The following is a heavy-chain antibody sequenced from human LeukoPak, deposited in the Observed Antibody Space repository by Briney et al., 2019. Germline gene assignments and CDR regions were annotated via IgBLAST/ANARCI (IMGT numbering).Heavy chain of an antibody. V-gene: IGHV3-43*02. CDR2: ISGDGGST. Sequence: GGSLRLSCAAPGFIFDNYTIHWVRQAPGEGLEWVSLISGDGGSTFYADSVRGRFTISRDNTRKSLSLQMSSLRSEDTALYYCARESETSGWYDYWGQGTLVTVSS. CDR1: GFIFDNYT. D-gene: IGHD6-19*01. J-gene: IGHJ4*02. CDR3: ARESETSGWYDY.